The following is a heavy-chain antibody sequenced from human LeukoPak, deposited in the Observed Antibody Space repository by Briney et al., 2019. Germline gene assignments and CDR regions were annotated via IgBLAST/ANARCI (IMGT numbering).Heavy chain of an antibody. Sequence: PSETLSLTCAVYGGSFSGYYWSWIRQPPGKGLEWIGEINHSGSTNYNPSLKSRVTISVDTSKNQFSLKLNSVTAADTAVYYCAKSNGYGLIDIWGQGTMVTVSS. CDR2: INHSGST. J-gene: IGHJ3*02. D-gene: IGHD3-22*01. CDR1: GGSFSGYY. CDR3: AKSNGYGLIDI. V-gene: IGHV4-34*01.